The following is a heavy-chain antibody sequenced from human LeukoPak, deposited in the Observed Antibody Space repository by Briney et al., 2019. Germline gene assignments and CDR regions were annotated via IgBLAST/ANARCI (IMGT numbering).Heavy chain of an antibody. CDR2: IRGSGADT. J-gene: IGHJ4*02. V-gene: IGHV3-23*01. CDR3: ARAPGGVARGNYFDL. D-gene: IGHD3-10*01. CDR1: GFTSSDFA. Sequence: GGSLRLSCAASGFTSSDFAVSWVRQAPGKGLEWVSNIRGSGADTHYADSVKGRFTISRVNSKSTLYLQMNSLKGEDTAVYYCARAPGGVARGNYFDLWGQGTLVTVSS.